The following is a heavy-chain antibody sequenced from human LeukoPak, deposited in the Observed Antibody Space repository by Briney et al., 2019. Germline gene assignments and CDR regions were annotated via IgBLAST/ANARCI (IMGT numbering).Heavy chain of an antibody. D-gene: IGHD5-18*01. V-gene: IGHV4-39*01. Sequence: PSETLSLTCTVSGGSISSSSYYWGWIRQPPGKGLEWIGSIYYSGSTYYNPSLKSRVTISVDTSKNQFSLKLSSVTAADTAVYYCAISNSYGSLHFDYWGQGTLVTVSS. J-gene: IGHJ4*02. CDR1: GGSISSSSYY. CDR2: IYYSGST. CDR3: AISNSYGSLHFDY.